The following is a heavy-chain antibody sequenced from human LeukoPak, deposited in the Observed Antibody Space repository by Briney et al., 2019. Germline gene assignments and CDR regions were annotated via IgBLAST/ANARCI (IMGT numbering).Heavy chain of an antibody. CDR2: IIPIFGTA. J-gene: IGHJ4*02. Sequence: ASVKVSCKASGGTFSSYAISWVRQAPGQGPEWMGGIIPIFGTANYAQKFQGRVTITTDESTSTAYMELSSLRSEDTAVYYCATDLLGYCSSTSCYTRRDYWGQGTLVTVSS. CDR1: GGTFSSYA. D-gene: IGHD2-2*02. V-gene: IGHV1-69*05. CDR3: ATDLLGYCSSTSCYTRRDY.